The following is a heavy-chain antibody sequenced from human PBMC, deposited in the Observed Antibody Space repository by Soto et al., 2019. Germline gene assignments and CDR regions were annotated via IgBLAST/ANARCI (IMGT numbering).Heavy chain of an antibody. CDR3: ARDTDRRGQPPYY. D-gene: IGHD2-8*02. J-gene: IGHJ4*02. CDR2: ISSSSSYI. Sequence: EVQLVESGGGLVKPGGSLRLSCAASGFTFSSYSMNWVRQAPGKGLEWVSSISSSSSYIYYADSVKGRFTISRDNAKNSLYLQMNSLRAEDTAVYYCARDTDRRGQPPYYWGQGPLVTVSS. V-gene: IGHV3-21*01. CDR1: GFTFSSYS.